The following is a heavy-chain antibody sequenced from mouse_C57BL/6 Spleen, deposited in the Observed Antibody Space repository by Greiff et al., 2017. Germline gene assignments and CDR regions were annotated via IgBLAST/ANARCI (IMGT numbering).Heavy chain of an antibody. Sequence: QVQLKESGAELVKPGASVKISCKASGYAFSSYWMNWVKQRPGKGLEWIGQIYPGDGDTNYNGKFKGKATLTADKSSSTAYMQLSSLTSEDSAVYFCARSSDYYGSSLYYFDYWGQGTTLTVSS. CDR3: ARSSDYYGSSLYYFDY. CDR1: GYAFSSYW. CDR2: IYPGDGDT. V-gene: IGHV1-80*01. D-gene: IGHD1-1*01. J-gene: IGHJ2*01.